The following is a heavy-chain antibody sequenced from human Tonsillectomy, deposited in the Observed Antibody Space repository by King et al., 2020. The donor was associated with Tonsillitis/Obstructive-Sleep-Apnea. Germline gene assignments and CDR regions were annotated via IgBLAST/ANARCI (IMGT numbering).Heavy chain of an antibody. V-gene: IGHV4-31*03. CDR1: GGSISSGGYY. Sequence: QLQESGPGLVKPSQTLSLTCTVSGGSISSGGYYWSWIRQHPGQGLEWIGYIYYSGSTYYNLSLKSRVTISVDTSKNQFSLKLSSVTAADTAVYYCARAHFGGGNRGGLYGMDVWGQGTTVTVSS. D-gene: IGHD4-23*01. J-gene: IGHJ6*02. CDR3: ARAHFGGGNRGGLYGMDV. CDR2: IYYSGST.